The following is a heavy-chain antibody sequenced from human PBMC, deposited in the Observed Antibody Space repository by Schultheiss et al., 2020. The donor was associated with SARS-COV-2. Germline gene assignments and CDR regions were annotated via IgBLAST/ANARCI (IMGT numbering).Heavy chain of an antibody. J-gene: IGHJ4*02. Sequence: SETLSLTCAVYGGSFSGYYWSWIRQPPGKGLEWIGEINHSGSTNYNPSLKSLVTISVDTSKNQFSLKLSSVTAADTAVYYCSRAKVGATNFDYWGQGTLVTVSS. D-gene: IGHD1-26*01. CDR3: SRAKVGATNFDY. CDR1: GGSFSGYY. V-gene: IGHV4-34*01. CDR2: INHSGST.